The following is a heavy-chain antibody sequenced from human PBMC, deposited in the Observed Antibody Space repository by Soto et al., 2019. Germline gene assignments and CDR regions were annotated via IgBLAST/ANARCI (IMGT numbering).Heavy chain of an antibody. D-gene: IGHD6-13*01. J-gene: IGHJ6*02. CDR1: GFTFSSYA. CDR3: AKGSGYSSSWYLYYYGMDV. CDR2: ISGSGGST. V-gene: IGHV3-23*01. Sequence: QPGGSLRLSCAASGFTFSSYAMSWVRQAPGKGLEWVSAISGSGGSTYYADSVKGRFTISRDNSKNTLYLQTNSLRAEDTAVYYCAKGSGYSSSWYLYYYGMDVWGQGTTVTVSS.